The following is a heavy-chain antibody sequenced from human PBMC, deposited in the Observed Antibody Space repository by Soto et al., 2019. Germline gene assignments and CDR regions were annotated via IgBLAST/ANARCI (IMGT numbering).Heavy chain of an antibody. CDR2: IYYSGST. D-gene: IGHD2-21*02. CDR3: DV. CDR1: GGSISSYY. Sequence: SETLSLTCTVSGGSISSYYWSWIRQPPGKGLEWIGYIYYSGSTNYNPSLKSRVTISVDTSKNQFSLKLSSVTKTDYYYYGMDVWGQGTTVTVSS. J-gene: IGHJ6*02. V-gene: IGHV4-59*01.